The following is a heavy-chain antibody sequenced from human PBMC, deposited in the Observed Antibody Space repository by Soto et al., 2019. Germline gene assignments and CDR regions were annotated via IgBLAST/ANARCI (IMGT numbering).Heavy chain of an antibody. D-gene: IGHD3-22*01. V-gene: IGHV2-70*11. CDR2: IDWDDDK. J-gene: IGHJ4*02. Sequence: SGPTLVNPTQTLTLTCTFSGFSLSTSGMCVSWIRQPPGKALEWLARIDWDDDKYYSTSLKTRLTISKDTSKNQVVLTMTNMDPVDTATYYCARSTYYYDSSGYGFYYFDYWGQATLVTVSS. CDR1: GFSLSTSGMC. CDR3: ARSTYYYDSSGYGFYYFDY.